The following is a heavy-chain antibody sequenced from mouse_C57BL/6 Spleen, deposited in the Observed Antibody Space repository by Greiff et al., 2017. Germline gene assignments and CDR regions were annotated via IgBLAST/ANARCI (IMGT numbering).Heavy chain of an antibody. CDR3: ARRGTVVEGFAY. Sequence: VQGVESGPELVKPGASVKISCKASGYAFSSSWMNWVKQRPGKGLEWIGRIYPGDGDTNYNGKFKGKATLTADKSSSTAYMQLSSLTSEDSAVYFCARRGTVVEGFAYWGQGTLVTVSA. V-gene: IGHV1-82*01. CDR1: GYAFSSSW. J-gene: IGHJ3*01. CDR2: IYPGDGDT. D-gene: IGHD1-1*01.